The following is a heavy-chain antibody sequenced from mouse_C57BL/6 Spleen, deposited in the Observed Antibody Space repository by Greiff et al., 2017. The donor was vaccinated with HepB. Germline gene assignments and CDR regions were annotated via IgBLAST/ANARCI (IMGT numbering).Heavy chain of an antibody. V-gene: IGHV1-55*01. Sequence: VQLQQSGAELVKPGASVKMSCKASGYTFTSYWITWVKQRPGQGLEWIGDIYPGSGSTNYNEKFKRKSTLTVDTSSSTAYMQLSSLTSEDSAVYDRARWEVTHYDAMDYWGQGTSVTVSS. CDR2: IYPGSGST. CDR1: GYTFTSYW. D-gene: IGHD2-5*01. J-gene: IGHJ4*01. CDR3: ARWEVTHYDAMDY.